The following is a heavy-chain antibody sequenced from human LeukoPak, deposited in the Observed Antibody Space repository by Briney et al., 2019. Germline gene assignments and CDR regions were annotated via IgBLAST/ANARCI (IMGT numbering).Heavy chain of an antibody. Sequence: GGSLRLSCAASGFTFSSYAMSWVRQAPGKGLEWVSAISGSGGSTYYADSVKGRFTISRDNSKNTLYLQMNSLRAEDTAVYYCAKFATVTTRGGYYYYYYYMDVWGKGTTVTVSS. CDR2: ISGSGGST. D-gene: IGHD4-17*01. J-gene: IGHJ6*03. CDR1: GFTFSSYA. V-gene: IGHV3-23*01. CDR3: AKFATVTTRGGYYYYYYYMDV.